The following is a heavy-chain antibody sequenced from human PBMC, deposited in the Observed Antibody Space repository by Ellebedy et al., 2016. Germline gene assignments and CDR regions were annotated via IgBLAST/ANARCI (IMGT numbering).Heavy chain of an antibody. CDR2: ISYSGNT. J-gene: IGHJ4*02. V-gene: IGHV4-31*11. Sequence: SETLSLXXAVYGGSFSGYYWSWIRQHPGKGLEWIGFISYSGNTYYNPSLKSRLSISVDTSKNQFSLKLSSVTAADTAVYYCAPRAIAAPKWGQGTLVTVSS. CDR1: GGSFSGYY. CDR3: APRAIAAPK. D-gene: IGHD6-6*01.